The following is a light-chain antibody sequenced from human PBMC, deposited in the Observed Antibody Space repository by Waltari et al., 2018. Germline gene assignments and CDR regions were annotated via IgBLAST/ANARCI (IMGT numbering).Light chain of an antibody. CDR3: QQYNTWPT. CDR1: QSISSN. V-gene: IGKV3-15*01. Sequence: EIVMTQSPVTLSVSPGERATLACRASQSISSNLAWYQQKPGQSPRLLIPGASTRATGIPARFSGSGSGTDFTLTISSLQSEDFAVYFCQQYNTWPTFGGGTK. CDR2: GAS. J-gene: IGKJ4*01.